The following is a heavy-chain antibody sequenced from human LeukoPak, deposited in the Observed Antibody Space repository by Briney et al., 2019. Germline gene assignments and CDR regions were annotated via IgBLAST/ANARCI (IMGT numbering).Heavy chain of an antibody. CDR1: GSSISSHY. CDR2: IYTSGST. J-gene: IGHJ4*02. D-gene: IGHD3-9*01. V-gene: IGHV4-4*07. Sequence: SETLSLTCTVSGSSISSHYWSWIRQPAGKGLEWIGRIYTSGSTNYNPSVKSRVTMSVDTSKNQFSLKLSSVTAADTGEYYCARHSDTSIYFDYRGQGTLVTVSS. CDR3: ARHSDTSIYFDY.